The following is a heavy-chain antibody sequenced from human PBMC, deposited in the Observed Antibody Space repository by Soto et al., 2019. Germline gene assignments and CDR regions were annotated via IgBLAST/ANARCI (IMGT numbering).Heavy chain of an antibody. CDR3: TTGLKGLRFLEWLKGDYYYYYGMDV. J-gene: IGHJ6*02. Sequence: GGSLRLSCAASGFTFSNAWMNWVRQAPGKGLEWVGRIKSKTDGGTTEYAAPVKGRFTSSRDDSKTTLDLQMNSLKTEDPAVYYCTTGLKGLRFLEWLKGDYYYYYGMDVWGQGTTVTVSS. CDR1: GFTFSNAW. V-gene: IGHV3-15*07. D-gene: IGHD3-3*01. CDR2: IKSKTDGGTT.